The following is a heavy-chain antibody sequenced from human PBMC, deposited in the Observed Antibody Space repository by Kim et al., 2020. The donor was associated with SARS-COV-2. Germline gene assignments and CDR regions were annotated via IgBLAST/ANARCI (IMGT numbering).Heavy chain of an antibody. V-gene: IGHV1-58*01. Sequence: SVKVSCKASGFTFTSSAVQWVRQARGQRLEWIGWIVVGSGNTNYAQKFQERVTITRDMSTSTAYMELSSLRSEDTAVYYCAAVYSDVLLWFGETDYWGQGTLVTVSS. CDR3: AAVYSDVLLWFGETDY. D-gene: IGHD3-10*01. CDR1: GFTFTSSA. CDR2: IVVGSGNT. J-gene: IGHJ4*02.